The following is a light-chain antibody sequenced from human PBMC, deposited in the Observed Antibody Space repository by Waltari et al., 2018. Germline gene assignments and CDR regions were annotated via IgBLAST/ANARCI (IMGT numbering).Light chain of an antibody. CDR1: SSDIGSYMY. CDR2: EVD. V-gene: IGLV2-8*01. J-gene: IGLJ2*01. CDR3: SSYAGSNKLI. Sequence: QSALTQPPSASGSPGQTVIISCTGTSSDIGSYMYVPWYQQIPGRAPALIIYEVDRRPPGVPDRFSGSKSGNTASLTVSGLQTEDEGDYYCSSYAGSNKLIFGGVTKLTVL.